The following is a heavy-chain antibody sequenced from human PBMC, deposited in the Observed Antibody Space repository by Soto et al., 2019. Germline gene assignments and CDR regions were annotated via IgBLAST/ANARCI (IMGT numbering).Heavy chain of an antibody. V-gene: IGHV3-53*01. D-gene: IGHD5-12*01. Sequence: VGSMRHSCEVAGGSSTANYISWVRQAPGKGVEWVSVIYSGGSTYYIDSVKGRFSISRDISKNTLYLQLNSLRAEDTAVYYCPGYGYWGQGTLVTVSA. CDR1: GGSSTANY. CDR2: IYSGGST. J-gene: IGHJ4*02. CDR3: PGYGY.